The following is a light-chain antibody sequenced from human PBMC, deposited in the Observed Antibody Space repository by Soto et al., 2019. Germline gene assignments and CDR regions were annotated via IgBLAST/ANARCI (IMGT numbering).Light chain of an antibody. CDR2: AAS. V-gene: IGKV1-6*01. CDR3: LQDHNYPRT. Sequence: AIQMTQSPSSLSASVGDRVTITCRASQDIKNEVGWYQQKPGKAPNVLIYAASTLLSGVPSRFSGAGSGTDFTLTISSLQPEDFATYYCLQDHNYPRTFGQGTRVESK. J-gene: IGKJ1*01. CDR1: QDIKNE.